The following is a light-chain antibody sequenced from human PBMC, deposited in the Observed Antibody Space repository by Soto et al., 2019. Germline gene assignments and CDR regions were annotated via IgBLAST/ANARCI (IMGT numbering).Light chain of an antibody. J-gene: IGLJ1*01. CDR1: SSDVGKYDR. CDR2: EVT. V-gene: IGLV2-18*02. Sequence: QSVLTQPPSVSGSPGQSVIISCTGTSSDVGKYDRVSWYQQPPGTAPKLIIYEVTNRPSGVPARFSGSKSGNTASLTISGLQAEDEADYYCSSHTSTSRYVFGAGTKVTVL. CDR3: SSHTSTSRYV.